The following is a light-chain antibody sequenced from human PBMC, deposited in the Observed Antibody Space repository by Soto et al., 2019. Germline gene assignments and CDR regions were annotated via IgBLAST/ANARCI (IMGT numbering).Light chain of an antibody. CDR1: QSVRDSH. CDR3: QQYGSSPGT. CDR2: ETS. V-gene: IGKV3-20*01. Sequence: EIVLTQSPGTLSLSPGERATLSCRASQSVRDSHLAWYQQKPGQAPSLLIYETSSRATGIPDRFRGSGSGTEFALTITRVEPEDVAMYFCQQYGSSPGTFGQGNKVAI. J-gene: IGKJ1*01.